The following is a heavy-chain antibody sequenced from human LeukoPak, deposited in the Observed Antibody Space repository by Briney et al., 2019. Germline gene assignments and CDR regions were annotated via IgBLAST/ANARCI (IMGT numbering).Heavy chain of an antibody. CDR2: ISLYKGNT. J-gene: IGHJ4*02. CDR1: GYTFISFG. CDR3: ARAGATVTRHFDY. V-gene: IGHV1-18*01. Sequence: ASVKVSCKASGYTFISFGISWVRQAPGHGLEWIGWISLYKGNTNYAQNVQGRVTMTTDTSTSTAYMELKSLTSDDTAVYYCARAGATVTRHFDYWGQGTLVTVSS. D-gene: IGHD4-17*01.